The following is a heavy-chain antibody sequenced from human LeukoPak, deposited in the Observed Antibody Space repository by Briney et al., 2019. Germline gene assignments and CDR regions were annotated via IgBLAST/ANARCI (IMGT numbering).Heavy chain of an antibody. CDR2: IYHSGST. V-gene: IGHV4-38-2*02. J-gene: IGHJ3*02. D-gene: IGHD3-22*01. CDR1: GYSISSGYY. Sequence: SETLSLTCTVSGYSISSGYYWGWIRQPPGKGLEWIGSIYHSGSTYSNPSLKSRVTISVDTSKNQFSLKLSSVTAADTAVYYCARVVSVYYDSSGYYHAFDIWGQGTMVTVSS. CDR3: ARVVSVYYDSSGYYHAFDI.